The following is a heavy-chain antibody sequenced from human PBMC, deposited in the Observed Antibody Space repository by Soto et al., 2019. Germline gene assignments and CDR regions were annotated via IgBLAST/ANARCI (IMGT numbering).Heavy chain of an antibody. D-gene: IGHD2-21*01. V-gene: IGHV3-23*01. Sequence: PGGTLRLSCAASGLTLSTSSINWVRHAPGWGLELVSSITVSGGSTHYADSVKSLFTISRANSTNMVFLPMNSLIADHTSLYSFPSRALEQCGAPRCYGTFDYWGQGSLV. CDR1: GLTLSTSS. CDR2: ITVSGGST. J-gene: IGHJ4*02. CDR3: PSRALEQCGAPRCYGTFDY.